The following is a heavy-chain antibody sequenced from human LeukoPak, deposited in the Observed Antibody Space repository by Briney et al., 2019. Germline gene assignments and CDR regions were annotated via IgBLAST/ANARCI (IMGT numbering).Heavy chain of an antibody. CDR1: GYTFTSYG. CDR3: ARDPPSDNVVVTAIPGY. Sequence: ASVKVSCKASGYTFTSYGISWVRQAPGQGLEWMGWISAYNGNTNYAQKLQGRVTMTTDTSTSTAYMELRSLRSDDTAVYYCARDPPSDNVVVTAIPGYWGQGTLVTVSS. CDR2: ISAYNGNT. J-gene: IGHJ4*02. V-gene: IGHV1-18*01. D-gene: IGHD2-21*02.